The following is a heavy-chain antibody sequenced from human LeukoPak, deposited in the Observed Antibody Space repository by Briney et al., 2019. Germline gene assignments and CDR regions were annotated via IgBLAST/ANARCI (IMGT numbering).Heavy chain of an antibody. Sequence: SETLSLTCTVSGGSISSYYWSWIRQPPGRGLERIGYIYYSGSTNYNPSLKSRVTISVDTSKNQFSLKLSSVTAADRAVYYCARAPYSSGWWTYFDYWGQGTLVTVSS. CDR2: IYYSGST. D-gene: IGHD6-19*01. CDR1: GGSISSYY. CDR3: ARAPYSSGWWTYFDY. J-gene: IGHJ4*02. V-gene: IGHV4-59*01.